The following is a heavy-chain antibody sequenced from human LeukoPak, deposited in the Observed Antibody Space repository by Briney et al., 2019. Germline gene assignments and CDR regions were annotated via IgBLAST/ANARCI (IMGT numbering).Heavy chain of an antibody. Sequence: SETLSLTCAVSGYSISSGYDWGWIRQPPGKGLEWIGSIYHSGSTYYNPSLKSRVTISVDTSKNQFSLKLSSVTAADTAVYYCARVLGLRYFDWFDYWGQGTLVTVSS. CDR1: GYSISSGYD. D-gene: IGHD3-9*01. V-gene: IGHV4-38-2*01. CDR3: ARVLGLRYFDWFDY. CDR2: IYHSGST. J-gene: IGHJ4*02.